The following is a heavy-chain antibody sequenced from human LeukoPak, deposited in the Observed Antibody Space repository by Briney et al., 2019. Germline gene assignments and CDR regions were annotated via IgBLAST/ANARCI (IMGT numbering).Heavy chain of an antibody. CDR2: IYYSGST. J-gene: IGHJ5*02. CDR3: ARVPIVVVPAAILFGWFDP. D-gene: IGHD2-2*01. CDR1: GVSISSGDYY. V-gene: IGHV4-30-4*01. Sequence: PSETLSLTCTVSGVSISSGDYYWSWIRQPPGKGLEWIGYIYYSGSTYYNPSLKSRVTISVDTSKNQFSLKLSSVTAADTAVYYCARVPIVVVPAAILFGWFDPWGQGTLVTVSS.